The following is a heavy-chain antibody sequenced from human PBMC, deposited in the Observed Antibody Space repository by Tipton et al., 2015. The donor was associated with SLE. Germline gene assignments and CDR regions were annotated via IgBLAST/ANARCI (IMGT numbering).Heavy chain of an antibody. J-gene: IGHJ4*02. CDR3: ARHVLVGNFPDYFDA. V-gene: IGHV4-34*01. Sequence: TLSLTCAVYGGSFNGHYWNWFRQFQGKGLQWIGESNESGITHYNSSLKSRVTISVDTSKNQFTLKLSSVTAADTAVYYCARHVLVGNFPDYFDAWGQGTLVTVSS. D-gene: IGHD2-21*01. CDR2: SNESGIT. CDR1: GGSFNGHY.